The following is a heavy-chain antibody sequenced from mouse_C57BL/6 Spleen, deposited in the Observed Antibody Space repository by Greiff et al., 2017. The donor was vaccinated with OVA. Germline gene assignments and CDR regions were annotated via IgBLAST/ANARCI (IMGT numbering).Heavy chain of an antibody. V-gene: IGHV5-4*01. CDR2: ISDGGSYT. CDR3: ARDDENYAMDY. Sequence: EVQLVESGGGLVKPGGSLKLSCAASGFTFSSYAMSWVRQTPEKRLEWVATISDGGSYTYYPDNVKGRFTISRDNAKNNLYLQMSHLKSEDTAMYYCARDDENYAMDYWGQGTSVTVSS. J-gene: IGHJ4*01. CDR1: GFTFSSYA. D-gene: IGHD2-3*01.